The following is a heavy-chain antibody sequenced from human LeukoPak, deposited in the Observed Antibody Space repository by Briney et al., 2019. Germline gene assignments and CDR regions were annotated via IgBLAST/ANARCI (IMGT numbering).Heavy chain of an antibody. CDR3: ATQSLGYCSGGSCYSGPYYFDY. J-gene: IGHJ4*02. D-gene: IGHD2-15*01. CDR2: IYDSGST. Sequence: SETLSLTCAVSGGSISSGGYSWRWLRQPPGKGLEWFGYIYDSGSTYYNPSLKSRVTISVDRSMNQFSLKLSSVTAADTAVYYCATQSLGYCSGGSCYSGPYYFDYWGQGTLVTVSS. CDR1: GGSISSGGYS. V-gene: IGHV4-30-2*01.